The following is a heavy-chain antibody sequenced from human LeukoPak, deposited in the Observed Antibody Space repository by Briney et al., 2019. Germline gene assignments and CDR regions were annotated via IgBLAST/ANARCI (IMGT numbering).Heavy chain of an antibody. J-gene: IGHJ3*02. D-gene: IGHD4-17*01. V-gene: IGHV4-59*01. CDR1: GGSISGDY. CDR2: IYYSEST. CDR3: ARPTTALDAFDI. Sequence: PSQTLSLTCSVSGGSISGDYWSWVRQPPGHGLEWFGYIYYSESTSYDPSLKSRVAISVDKSRNQFCLKLSSVTAADTVLYCCARPTTALDAFDILGPGNTVTVFS.